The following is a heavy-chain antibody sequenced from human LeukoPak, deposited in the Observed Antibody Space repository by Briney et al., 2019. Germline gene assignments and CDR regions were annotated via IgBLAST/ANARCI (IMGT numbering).Heavy chain of an antibody. D-gene: IGHD6-19*01. Sequence: GGSLRLSCAASGFTFSSYGMHWVRQAPGKGLEWVALISYDGSNKYYADSVKGRFTISRDNSKNTLYLQMNSLRAEDTAVYYCAKVTHGWYYFDYWDQGTLVTVSS. J-gene: IGHJ4*02. CDR2: ISYDGSNK. CDR1: GFTFSSYG. CDR3: AKVTHGWYYFDY. V-gene: IGHV3-30*18.